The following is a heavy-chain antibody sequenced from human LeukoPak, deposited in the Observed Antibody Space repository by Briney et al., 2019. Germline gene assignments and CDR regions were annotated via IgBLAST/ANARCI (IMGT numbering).Heavy chain of an antibody. CDR1: GYTFTSYG. J-gene: IGHJ6*02. D-gene: IGHD6-25*01. Sequence: ASVKVSCKASGYTFTSYGISWVRQAPGQGLEWMGWISAYNGSTNYAQKLQGRVTMTTDTSTSTAYMELRSLRSDDTAVYYCASELVGGSGWYYYGMDVWGQGTTVTVSS. CDR3: ASELVGGSGWYYYGMDV. V-gene: IGHV1-18*01. CDR2: ISAYNGST.